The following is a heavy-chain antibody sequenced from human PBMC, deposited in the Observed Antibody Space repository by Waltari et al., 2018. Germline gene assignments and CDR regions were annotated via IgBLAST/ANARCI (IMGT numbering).Heavy chain of an antibody. D-gene: IGHD3-22*01. V-gene: IGHV1-69-2*01. J-gene: IGHJ6*03. CDR1: GYTFTDYY. CDR2: VDPEDGET. Sequence: EVQLVQSGAEVKKPGATVKISCKVSGYTFTDYYMHWVQQAPGKGLEWMGLVDPEDGETIYAEKFQGRVTITADTSTDTAYMELSSLRSEDTAVYYCATGLGDRPYYYYYYYYMDVWGKGTTVTVSS. CDR3: ATGLGDRPYYYYYYYYMDV.